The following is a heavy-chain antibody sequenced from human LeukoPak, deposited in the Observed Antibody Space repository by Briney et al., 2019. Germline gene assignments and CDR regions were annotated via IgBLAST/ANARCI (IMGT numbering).Heavy chain of an antibody. CDR1: GESFSGHY. V-gene: IGHV4-34*01. J-gene: IGHJ3*01. D-gene: IGHD1-1*01. CDR2: IDHSGSA. Sequence: SETLSLTCAVYGESFSGHYWTWVRQAPGRGLEWIGEIDHSGSANYNPSLKSRVAISVDTSKNQFSLKLRSVTAADTAVFYCARGRFGNPLQLQPRRPFDLWGQGTMVTISS. CDR3: ARGRFGNPLQLQPRRPFDL.